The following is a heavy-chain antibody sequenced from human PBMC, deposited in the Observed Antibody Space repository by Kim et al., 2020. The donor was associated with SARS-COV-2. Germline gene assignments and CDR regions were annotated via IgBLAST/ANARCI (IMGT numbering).Heavy chain of an antibody. V-gene: IGHV4-34*01. CDR3: ARGLGHYYDSSGSS. J-gene: IGHJ5*02. CDR2: INHSGST. CDR1: GGSFSGYY. Sequence: SETLSLTCAVYGGSFSGYYWSWIRQPPGKGLEWIGEINHSGSTNYNPSLKSRVTISVDTSKNQFSLKLSSVTAADTAVYYCARGLGHYYDSSGSSWGQGTLVTVSS. D-gene: IGHD3-22*01.